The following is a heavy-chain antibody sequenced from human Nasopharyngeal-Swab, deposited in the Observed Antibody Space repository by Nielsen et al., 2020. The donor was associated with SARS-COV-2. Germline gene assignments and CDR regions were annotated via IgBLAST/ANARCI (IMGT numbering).Heavy chain of an antibody. Sequence: GGSLRLSCAASGFTFSSLWMSWVRQVPGKGLEWVADINPDGSEKFYVDSVKGRFTISRDNAKNSMSLQMSSLRVEDTAVYYCARDWSRAADVWGQGTMVTVSS. J-gene: IGHJ3*01. D-gene: IGHD2-15*01. CDR1: GFTFSSLW. CDR2: INPDGSEK. CDR3: ARDWSRAADV. V-gene: IGHV3-7*01.